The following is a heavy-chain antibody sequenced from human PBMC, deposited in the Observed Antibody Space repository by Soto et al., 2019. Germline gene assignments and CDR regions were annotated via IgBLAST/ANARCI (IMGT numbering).Heavy chain of an antibody. V-gene: IGHV1-18*01. J-gene: IGHJ4*02. CDR2: ISAYNGNT. CDR3: ARLALQLRFLEWLPTHLFDY. Sequence: ASVKVSCKASGYTFTSYGTSWVRQAPGQGLEWMGWISAYNGNTNYAQRLQGRVTMTTDTSTSTAYMELRSLRSDDTAVYYCARLALQLRFLEWLPTHLFDYWGQGTLVTVSS. D-gene: IGHD3-3*01. CDR1: GYTFTSYG.